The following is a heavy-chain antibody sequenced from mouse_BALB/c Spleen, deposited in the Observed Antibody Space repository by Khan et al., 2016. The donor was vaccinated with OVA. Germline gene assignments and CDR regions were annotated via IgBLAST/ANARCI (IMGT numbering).Heavy chain of an antibody. CDR2: IYPGTGST. Sequence: VQLKQSGAELVRPGASVKLSCKTSGYIFTSYWIHWVKQRSGQGLEWIARIYPGTGSTYYNEKFKGKATLTADKSSSTAYRQRSILKSGDSTVDVSSRADYCSSDCDYWGQGTTLTVAS. D-gene: IGHD1-1*01. CDR3: SRADYCSSDCDY. V-gene: IGHV1-76*01. CDR1: GYIFTSYW. J-gene: IGHJ2*01.